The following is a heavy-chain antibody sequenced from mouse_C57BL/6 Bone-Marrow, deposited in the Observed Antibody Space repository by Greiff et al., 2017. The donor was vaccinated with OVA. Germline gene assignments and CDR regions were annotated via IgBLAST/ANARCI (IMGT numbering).Heavy chain of an antibody. V-gene: IGHV5-9-1*02. CDR2: ISSGGDYI. J-gene: IGHJ2*01. CDR3: TRVNYYGSSYDY. CDR1: GFTFSSYA. Sequence: DVMLVESGEGLVKPGGSLKLSCAASGFTFSSYAMSWVRQTPEKRLEWVAYISSGGDYIYYADTVKGRFTISRDNARNTLYLQMSSLKSEDTAMYYCTRVNYYGSSYDYWGQGTTLTVSS. D-gene: IGHD1-1*01.